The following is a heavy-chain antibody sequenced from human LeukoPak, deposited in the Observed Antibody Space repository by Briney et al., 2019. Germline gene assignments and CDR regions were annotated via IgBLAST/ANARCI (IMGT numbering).Heavy chain of an antibody. Sequence: SVKVSCKASVGTFSSYAISWVRQAPGQGLDWMGGIIPIFGTANYAQKFQGRVTITADKSTSTAYMEMSSLRSEDTAVYYCARGGGLTVWEEFDFWGQGTLVTVSS. J-gene: IGHJ4*02. CDR3: ARGGGLTVWEEFDF. D-gene: IGHD2-15*01. V-gene: IGHV1-69*06. CDR1: VGTFSSYA. CDR2: IIPIFGTA.